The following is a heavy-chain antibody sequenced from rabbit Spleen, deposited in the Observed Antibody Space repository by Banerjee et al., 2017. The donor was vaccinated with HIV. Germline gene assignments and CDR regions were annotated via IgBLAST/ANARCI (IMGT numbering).Heavy chain of an antibody. V-gene: IGHV1S45*01. Sequence: QEQLVESGGGLVRPEGSLKLSCTASGFSFSNKAVMCWVRQAPGKGLQWIACINAVTGKAVYATWAKGRFTFSKTSSTTVTLQLNSLTAADTATYFCVRDVGWSVAKLWGQGTLVTVS. CDR3: VRDVGWSVAKL. CDR2: INAVTGKA. J-gene: IGHJ3*01. CDR1: GFSFSNKAV. D-gene: IGHD1-1*01.